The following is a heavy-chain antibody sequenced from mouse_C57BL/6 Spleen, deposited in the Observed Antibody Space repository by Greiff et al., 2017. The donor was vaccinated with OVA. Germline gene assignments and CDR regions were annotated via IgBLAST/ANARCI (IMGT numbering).Heavy chain of an antibody. D-gene: IGHD2-1*01. V-gene: IGHV3-6*01. CDR1: GYSITSGYY. J-gene: IGHJ3*01. CDR2: ISYDGSN. Sequence: DVQLQESGPGLVKPSQSLSLTCSVTGYSITSGYYWNWIRQFPGNKLEWMGYISYDGSNNYNPSLKNRISITRDTSKNQFFLKLNSVTTEDTATYYCARDKGNYGFAYWGQGTLVTVSA. CDR3: ARDKGNYGFAY.